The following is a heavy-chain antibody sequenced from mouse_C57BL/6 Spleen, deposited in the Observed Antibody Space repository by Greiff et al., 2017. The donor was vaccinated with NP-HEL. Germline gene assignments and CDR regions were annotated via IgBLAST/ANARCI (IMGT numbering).Heavy chain of an antibody. CDR3: ARGTTVVPMDY. D-gene: IGHD1-1*01. CDR2: IYPGDGDT. Sequence: QVHVKQSGAELVKPGASVKISCKASGYAFSSYWMNWVKQRPGKGLEWIGQIYPGDGDTNYNGKFKGKATLTADKSSSTAYMQLSSLTSEDSAVYFCARGTTVVPMDYWGQGTSVTVSS. V-gene: IGHV1-80*01. CDR1: GYAFSSYW. J-gene: IGHJ4*01.